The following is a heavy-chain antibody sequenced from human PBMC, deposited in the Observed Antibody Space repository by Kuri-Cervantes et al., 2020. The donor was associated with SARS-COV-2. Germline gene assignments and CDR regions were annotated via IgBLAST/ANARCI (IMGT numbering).Heavy chain of an antibody. J-gene: IGHJ4*02. CDR2: IYHSGST. Sequence: SETLSLTCTVSGGSISSYYWSWIRQPPGKGLEWIGYIYHSGSTNYNPSLKSRVTISVDTSKNQFSLKLSSVTAADTAVYYCARGAVVRGPKYYFDYWGRGTLVTVSS. V-gene: IGHV4-59*01. D-gene: IGHD3-10*01. CDR3: ARGAVVRGPKYYFDY. CDR1: GGSISSYY.